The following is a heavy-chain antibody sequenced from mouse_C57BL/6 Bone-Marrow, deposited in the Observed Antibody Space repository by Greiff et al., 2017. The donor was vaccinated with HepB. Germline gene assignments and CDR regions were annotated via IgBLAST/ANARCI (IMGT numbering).Heavy chain of an antibody. V-gene: IGHV14-4*01. CDR3: TPYYYEDY. Sequence: VQLKQSGAELVRPGASVKLSCTASGFNIKDDYMHWVKQRPEQGLEWIGWIDPENGDTEYASKFQGKATITADTSSNTAYLQLSSLTSEDTAVYYCTPYYYEDYWGQGTTLTVSS. J-gene: IGHJ2*01. D-gene: IGHD1-1*01. CDR1: GFNIKDDY. CDR2: IDPENGDT.